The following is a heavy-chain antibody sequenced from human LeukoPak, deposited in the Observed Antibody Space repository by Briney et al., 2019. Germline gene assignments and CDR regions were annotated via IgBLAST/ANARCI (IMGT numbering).Heavy chain of an antibody. CDR3: ARGRSSIVVVPAANVPYGY. Sequence: GGFLRLSCAASGFTFSSYSMNWVRQAPGKGLEWVSYISSSSSTIYYADSVKGRFTISRDNAKNSLYLQMNSLRAEDTAVYYCARGRSSIVVVPAANVPYGYWGQGTLVTVSS. J-gene: IGHJ4*02. CDR1: GFTFSSYS. D-gene: IGHD2-2*01. V-gene: IGHV3-48*01. CDR2: ISSSSSTI.